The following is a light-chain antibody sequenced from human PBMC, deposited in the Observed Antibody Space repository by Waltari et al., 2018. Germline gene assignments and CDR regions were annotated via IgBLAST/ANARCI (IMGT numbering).Light chain of an antibody. CDR3: QSYDSSLSGSV. CDR2: GNS. V-gene: IGLV1-40*01. J-gene: IGLJ2*01. CDR1: SSNIGAGYD. Sequence: QSGLTQPPSVSGAPGQRVTISCPGSSSNIGAGYDVHWYQLLPGTSPKLLLYGNSNRPSGVPDRFSGSKSGTSASLAITGLQAEDEAGYYCQSYDSSLSGSVFGGGTKLTVL.